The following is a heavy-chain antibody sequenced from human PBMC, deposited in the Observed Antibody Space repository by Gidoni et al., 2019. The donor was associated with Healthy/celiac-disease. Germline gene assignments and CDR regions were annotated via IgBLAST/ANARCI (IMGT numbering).Heavy chain of an antibody. CDR3: ARDPVLLKDAFDI. D-gene: IGHD3-10*01. J-gene: IGHJ3*02. CDR2: IYTSGST. CDR1: GCSISSYY. V-gene: IGHV4-4*07. Sequence: QVQLQESGPGLVKPSETLSLTCTVSGCSISSYYWRWIRQPAGKGLEWIGRIYTSGSTNYNPSLKSRVTMSVDTSKNQFSLKLSSVTAADTAVYYCARDPVLLKDAFDIWGQGTMVTVSS.